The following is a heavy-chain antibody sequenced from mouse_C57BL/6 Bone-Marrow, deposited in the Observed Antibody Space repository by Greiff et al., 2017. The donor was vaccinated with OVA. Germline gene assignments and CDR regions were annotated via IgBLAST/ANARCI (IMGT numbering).Heavy chain of an antibody. V-gene: IGHV1-82*01. Sequence: LVEPGASVKISCKASGYAFSSSWMNWVKQRPGKGLEWIGRIYPGDGDTNYNGKFKGKATLTADKSSSTAYMQLSSLTSEDSAVYFCAFYYEDFDYWGQGTTLTVSS. CDR2: IYPGDGDT. J-gene: IGHJ2*01. CDR3: AFYYEDFDY. D-gene: IGHD2-4*01. CDR1: GYAFSSSW.